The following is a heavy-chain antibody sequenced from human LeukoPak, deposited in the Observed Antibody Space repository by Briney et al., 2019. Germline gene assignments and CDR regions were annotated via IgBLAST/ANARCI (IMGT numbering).Heavy chain of an antibody. J-gene: IGHJ6*02. CDR2: INAGNGNT. V-gene: IGHV1-3*01. D-gene: IGHD3-3*01. Sequence: GASVKVSCKASGYTFTSYAMRWVRQAPGQRLEWMGWINAGNGNTKYSQKFQGRVTITRDTSASTAYMEQSSLRSEDTAVYYCARENYDFWSGYHPPSGMDVWGQGTTVTVSS. CDR3: ARENYDFWSGYHPPSGMDV. CDR1: GYTFTSYA.